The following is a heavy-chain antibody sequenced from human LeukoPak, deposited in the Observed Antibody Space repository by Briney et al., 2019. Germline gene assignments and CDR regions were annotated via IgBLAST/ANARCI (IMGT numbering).Heavy chain of an antibody. J-gene: IGHJ5*02. V-gene: IGHV1-18*01. D-gene: IGHD1-1*01. CDR3: ARDVPGSIGTTARFDP. CDR1: GYTSRTYG. Sequence: ASVKVSCKSSGYTSRTYGVSWMRQAPGQGLEWMGWISSHNGNTNYAQKFHGRLTMTTDTSTSTAYMELRSLRSDDTGVYYCARDVPGSIGTTARFDPWGQGTLVTVSP. CDR2: ISSHNGNT.